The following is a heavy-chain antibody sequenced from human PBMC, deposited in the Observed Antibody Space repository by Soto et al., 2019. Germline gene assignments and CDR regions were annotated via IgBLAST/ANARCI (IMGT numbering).Heavy chain of an antibody. J-gene: IGHJ4*02. V-gene: IGHV3-23*01. CDR1: GFTFSSYA. D-gene: IGHD3-10*01. CDR3: AQRGSGRYFDY. Sequence: EVQLLESGGGLVQPGGSLRLSCAASGFTFSSYAMNWVRQAPGKWLEWVSVISGSGGNTYYADSVEGRFTISRDTSKNTLYLQMNSLRAEDTAVYYWAQRGSGRYFDYWGQGTRVTVSS. CDR2: ISGSGGNT.